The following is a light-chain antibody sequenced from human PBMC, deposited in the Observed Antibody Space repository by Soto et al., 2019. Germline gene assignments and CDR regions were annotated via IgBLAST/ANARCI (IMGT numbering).Light chain of an antibody. CDR2: DVY. Sequence: QSALTQPASVSGSPGQSITISCTGTSSDIGRYDYVSWYQQHPGKASKFIIYDVYSRPSGVSNRFSGSKSGNTASLTISGLQPEDEADYFCSSYTSSNSLVFGPGTKVTVL. V-gene: IGLV2-14*03. CDR1: SSDIGRYDY. CDR3: SSYTSSNSLV. J-gene: IGLJ1*01.